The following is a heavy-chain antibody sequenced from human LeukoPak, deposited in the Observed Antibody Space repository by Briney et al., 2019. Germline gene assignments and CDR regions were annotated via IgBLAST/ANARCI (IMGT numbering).Heavy chain of an antibody. CDR3: ARGKMVGATAWGGLDY. CDR1: GFTFDDHD. D-gene: IGHD1-26*01. Sequence: RSGGSLRLSCVASGFTFDDHDMSWVRQAPGKGLEWVSNINWNGGSTGYADSVKGRFTISRDNAKNSLYLQMNSLIAEDTAFYYCARGKMVGATAWGGLDYWGRETLVTVSS. V-gene: IGHV3-20*04. CDR2: INWNGGST. J-gene: IGHJ4*02.